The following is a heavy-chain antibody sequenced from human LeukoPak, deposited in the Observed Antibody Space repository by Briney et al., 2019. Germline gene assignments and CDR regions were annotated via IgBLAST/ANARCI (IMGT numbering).Heavy chain of an antibody. CDR2: IWYDGSNK. CDR1: GFTFSSYG. CDR3: ARDRRAAAHFDY. Sequence: PGGSLRLSCAASGFTFSSYGMHWVRQAPGKGLEWVAVIWYDGSNKYYADSVKGRFTISRDNSKNTLYLQMNSLRAEDTAVYYCARDRRAAAHFDYWGQGTLVTVSS. J-gene: IGHJ4*02. D-gene: IGHD6-13*01. V-gene: IGHV3-33*01.